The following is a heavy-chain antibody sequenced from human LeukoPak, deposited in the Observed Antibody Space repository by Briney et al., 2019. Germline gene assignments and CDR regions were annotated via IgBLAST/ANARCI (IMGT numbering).Heavy chain of an antibody. V-gene: IGHV4-34*01. D-gene: IGHD4-11*01. CDR1: GGSFSGYY. CDR2: INHSGST. CDR3: VRGGYSNSAY. J-gene: IGHJ4*02. Sequence: SETLSLTCAVYGGSFSGYYWSWIRQPPGKGLEWIGEINHSGSTNYNPSPKSRITISVDTSNNQFCLERSSVTAADTAVYYCVRGGYSNSAYWGKGTLVTVSS.